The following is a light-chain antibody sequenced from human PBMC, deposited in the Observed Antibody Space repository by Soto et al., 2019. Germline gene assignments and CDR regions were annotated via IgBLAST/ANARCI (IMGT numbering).Light chain of an antibody. CDR2: GAS. CDR1: QSVLYSSNNQNY. CDR3: QQYYSTPQT. V-gene: IGKV4-1*01. Sequence: DIVMTQSPDSLAVSLGERATINCKSSQSVLYSSNNQNYLAWYQQKPGQPPKLLIYGASTRESGVPDRFSGSGSGTDFTLTISSLQAEDVAVYYCQQYYSTPQTFGQGTKLEIK. J-gene: IGKJ2*01.